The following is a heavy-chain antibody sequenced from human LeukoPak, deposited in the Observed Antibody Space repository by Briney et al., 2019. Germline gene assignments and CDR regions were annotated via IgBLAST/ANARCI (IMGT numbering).Heavy chain of an antibody. J-gene: IGHJ4*02. D-gene: IGHD2-2*01. CDR1: GGSISSGGYY. Sequence: SQTLSLTCTVSGGSISSGGYYWSWIRQHPGKGVEWIGYIYYSGSTYYNPSLKSRVTISVDTSKNQFSLKLSSVTAADTAVYYCARVSLSGYQLLPHFDYWGQGTLVTVSS. CDR3: ARVSLSGYQLLPHFDY. V-gene: IGHV4-31*03. CDR2: IYYSGST.